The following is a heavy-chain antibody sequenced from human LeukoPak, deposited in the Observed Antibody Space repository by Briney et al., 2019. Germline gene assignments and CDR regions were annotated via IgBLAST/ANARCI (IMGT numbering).Heavy chain of an antibody. V-gene: IGHV4-30-2*01. J-gene: IGHJ5*02. CDR1: GGSISGGGYS. Sequence: SETLSLTCAVSGGSISGGGYSWSWIRQPPGKGLEWIGYIYHSGSTYYNPSLKSRVTISVDRSKNQFSLKLSSVTAADTAVYYCAREVTTVTTGGWFDPWGQGTLVTVSS. CDR2: IYHSGST. CDR3: AREVTTVTTGGWFDP. D-gene: IGHD4-17*01.